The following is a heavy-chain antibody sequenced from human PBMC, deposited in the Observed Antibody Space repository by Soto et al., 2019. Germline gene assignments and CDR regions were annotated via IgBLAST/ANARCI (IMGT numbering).Heavy chain of an antibody. D-gene: IGHD3-22*01. Sequence: SVKVSCKAPGGTLNSYALSWVRQAPGQGLEWVGGIVPVYETPKYAQKFQGRVTIAADESTNMAYMELSSLKSEDTAVYYCAGGLLQSGYYPVRFDYWGQGTLVTVSS. CDR3: AGGLLQSGYYPVRFDY. CDR2: IVPVYETP. V-gene: IGHV1-69*13. J-gene: IGHJ4*02. CDR1: GGTLNSYA.